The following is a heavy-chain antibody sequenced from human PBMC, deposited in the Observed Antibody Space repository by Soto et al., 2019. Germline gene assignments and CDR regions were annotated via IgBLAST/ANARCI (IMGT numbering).Heavy chain of an antibody. CDR2: ISSSSSTI. D-gene: IGHD2-15*01. V-gene: IGHV3-48*01. CDR3: AREALLNWFDP. J-gene: IGHJ5*02. CDR1: GFTFSSYS. Sequence: EVQLVESGGGLVQPGGSLRLSCAASGFTFSSYSMSWVRQAPGKGLEWVSYISSSSSTIYYADSVKGRFTISRDNAKKSLYLQMNSLRAEDTAVYYCAREALLNWFDPWGQGTLVTVSS.